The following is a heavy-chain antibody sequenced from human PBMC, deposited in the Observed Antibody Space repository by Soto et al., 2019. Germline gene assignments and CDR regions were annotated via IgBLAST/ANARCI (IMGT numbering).Heavy chain of an antibody. V-gene: IGHV1-2*02. CDR1: GYTFTSYY. D-gene: IGHD2-8*01. J-gene: IGHJ6*02. Sequence: ASVKVSCKASGYTFTSYYMHWVRQAPGQGLEWMGWINPNSGGTNYAQKFQGRVTMTRDTSISTAYMELSRLRSDDTAVYYCARDKASIYCTNGVCLNYYYYGMDVWGQGTTVTVSS. CDR3: ARDKASIYCTNGVCLNYYYYGMDV. CDR2: INPNSGGT.